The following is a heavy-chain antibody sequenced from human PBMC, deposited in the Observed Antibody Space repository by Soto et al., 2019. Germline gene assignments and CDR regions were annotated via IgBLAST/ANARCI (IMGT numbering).Heavy chain of an antibody. J-gene: IGHJ5*02. V-gene: IGHV1-8*01. CDR3: ARSHRSSTWHSFDP. CDR1: GYTFTSYD. CDR2: MNPNSGNT. D-gene: IGHD6-13*01. Sequence: ASVKVSCKASGYTFTSYDINWVRQATGQGLEWMGWMNPNSGNTGYAQKFQGRVTMTRNTSITTAYMELNSLRSEDMGLYYCARSHRSSTWHSFDPWGQGTQVTVSS.